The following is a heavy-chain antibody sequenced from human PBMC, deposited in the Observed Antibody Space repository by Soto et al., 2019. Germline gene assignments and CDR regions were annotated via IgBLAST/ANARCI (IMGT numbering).Heavy chain of an antibody. D-gene: IGHD3-22*01. CDR1: GYSFTSYW. CDR2: IYPGDSDT. Sequence: GESLKISCQGSGYSFTSYWIGWVRQMPGKGLEWMGIIYPGDSDTRYSPSFQGQVTISADKSISTAYLQWSSLKASDTAMYYCARVYDSSGYYPEYFQHWGQGTLVTVSS. CDR3: ARVYDSSGYYPEYFQH. J-gene: IGHJ1*01. V-gene: IGHV5-51*01.